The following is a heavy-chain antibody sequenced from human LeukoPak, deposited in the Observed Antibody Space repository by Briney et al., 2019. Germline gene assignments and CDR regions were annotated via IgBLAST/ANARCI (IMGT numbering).Heavy chain of an antibody. CDR1: GFTFSRSW. J-gene: IGHJ4*02. V-gene: IGHV3-74*01. CDR3: ATDGNYGLTY. D-gene: IGHD1-7*01. CDR2: IKSDGSSP. Sequence: PGGSLRLSCAASGFTFSRSWMHWVRQAPGEGLVWVSHIKSDGSSPTYADSVKGRFTISRDSTKDMVYLQMNSLRAEDTAVYYCATDGNYGLTYWGRGTLVTVSS.